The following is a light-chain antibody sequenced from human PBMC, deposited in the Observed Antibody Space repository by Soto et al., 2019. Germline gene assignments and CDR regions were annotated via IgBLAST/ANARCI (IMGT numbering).Light chain of an antibody. CDR2: SNN. CDR1: SSNIGDNT. CDR3: AAWDDSLFWV. J-gene: IGLJ3*02. V-gene: IGLV1-44*01. Sequence: QAVVTQPPSASGTPGQRVTISCSGGSSNIGDNTVNWYQQLPGTAPKLLIYSNNQRPSGVPDRFSGSKSGTSASLAISGLQSEDEADYYCAAWDDSLFWVFGGGTKLTV.